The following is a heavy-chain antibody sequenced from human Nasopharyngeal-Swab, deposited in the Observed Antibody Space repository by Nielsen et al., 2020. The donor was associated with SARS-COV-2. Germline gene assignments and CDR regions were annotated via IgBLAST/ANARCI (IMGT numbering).Heavy chain of an antibody. CDR1: GYTISANY. Sequence: ASAKVTCKAAGYTISANYTERVRQAPGQGLEWMGRINPNSGGTNHAQKFRGRVTMTRDTSINTAYMELGGLRYDDTAIYFCSRVPLVGGFSYGYDNWGQGTLVTVSS. J-gene: IGHJ4*02. CDR3: SRVPLVGGFSYGYDN. D-gene: IGHD5-18*01. V-gene: IGHV1-2*06. CDR2: INPNSGGT.